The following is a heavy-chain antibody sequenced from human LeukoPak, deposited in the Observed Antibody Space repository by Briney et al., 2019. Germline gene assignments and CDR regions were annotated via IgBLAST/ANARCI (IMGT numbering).Heavy chain of an antibody. J-gene: IGHJ4*02. Sequence: PGGSLRLSCAASGFTFSIYWMTWVRQAPGKGLEWVAKIKQDGSEKDYVDSVKGRFTISRDNAKNSLYLQMNSLRAEDTAVYYCARDYYGSGKIDYWGQGTLVAVSS. CDR2: IKQDGSEK. CDR1: GFTFSIYW. V-gene: IGHV3-7*05. CDR3: ARDYYGSGKIDY. D-gene: IGHD3-10*01.